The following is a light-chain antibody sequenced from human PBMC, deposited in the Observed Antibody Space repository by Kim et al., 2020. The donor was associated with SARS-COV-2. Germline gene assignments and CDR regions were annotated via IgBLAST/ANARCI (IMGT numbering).Light chain of an antibody. V-gene: IGLV6-57*03. CDR1: SGSIASNY. J-gene: IGLJ2*01. CDR3: QSYDSSNQV. CDR2: EDN. Sequence: KTVTNSCTRSSGSIASNYVQWYQQRPGSAPTTVIYEDNQRPSGVPDRFSGSIDSSSNSASLTISGLKTEDEADYYCQSYDSSNQVFGGGTQLTVL.